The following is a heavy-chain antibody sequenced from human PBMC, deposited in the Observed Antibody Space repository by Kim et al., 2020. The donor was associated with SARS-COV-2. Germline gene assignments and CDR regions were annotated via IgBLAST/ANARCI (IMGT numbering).Heavy chain of an antibody. CDR3: AKHGTGDYGAPFDY. CDR2: ISASGGST. CDR1: RFTFSSYA. J-gene: IGHJ4*02. V-gene: IGHV3-23*01. D-gene: IGHD4-17*01. Sequence: GGSLRLSCAASRFTFSSYAMSWVRQAPGKGLEWVSAISASGGSTYYADSVKGRFTISRDNSKNTLYLQMNSLRAEDAAVYYCAKHGTGDYGAPFDYWGQGTLVTVSS.